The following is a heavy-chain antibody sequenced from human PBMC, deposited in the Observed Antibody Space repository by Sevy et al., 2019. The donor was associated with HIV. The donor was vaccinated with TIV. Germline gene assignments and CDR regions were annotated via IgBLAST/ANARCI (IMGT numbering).Heavy chain of an antibody. J-gene: IGHJ1*01. CDR2: IIPISGPAGPT. CDR3: ARASSCGGDCYYLQY. CDR1: GDSFSGYT. V-gene: IGHV1-69*06. Sequence: ASVKVSCKSSGDSFSGYTIIWVRQAPGQGLEWMWGIIPISGPAGPTNSAQNFQDRATITADISTHTAYMELSSLRSEDTALYFCARASSCGGDCYYLQYWGQGTLVTVSS. D-gene: IGHD2-21*02.